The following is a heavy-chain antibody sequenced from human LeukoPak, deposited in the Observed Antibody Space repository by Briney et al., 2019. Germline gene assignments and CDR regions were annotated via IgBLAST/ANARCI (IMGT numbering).Heavy chain of an antibody. CDR1: GSMFTNSW. D-gene: IGHD3-10*01. V-gene: IGHV5-10-1*01. Sequence: GESLQISCQCSGSMFTNSWISGVRQLPGKGLEWMGRIDPSDSYTNYSPSFQGHVTISADKSISTAYLQWSSLKASDTAMYYCARHYYYGSANYYPYFDFWGQGALVTVSS. J-gene: IGHJ4*02. CDR3: ARHYYYGSANYYPYFDF. CDR2: IDPSDSYT.